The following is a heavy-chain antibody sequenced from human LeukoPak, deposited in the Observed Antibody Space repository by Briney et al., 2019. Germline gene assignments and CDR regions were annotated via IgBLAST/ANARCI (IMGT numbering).Heavy chain of an antibody. CDR2: MYYSGST. Sequence: TSETLSLTCTASGGSISSYYWSWIRQPPGKGLEWIGYMYYSGSTNYNPSLKSRVTMSVDTSKNQFSLKLSSVTAADTAVYYCARDDGGNSGWFDPWGQGTLVTASS. D-gene: IGHD4-23*01. V-gene: IGHV4-59*01. CDR1: GGSISSYY. CDR3: ARDDGGNSGWFDP. J-gene: IGHJ5*02.